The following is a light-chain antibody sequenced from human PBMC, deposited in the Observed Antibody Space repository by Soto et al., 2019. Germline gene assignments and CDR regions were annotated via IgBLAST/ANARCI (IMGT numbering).Light chain of an antibody. CDR1: QSVSNN. CDR3: QKYNSAPLT. J-gene: IGKJ4*01. Sequence: EIVMTQSPATLSVSPGESATLSCRASQSVSNNLTWYQQKPGQPPRLLIYGASTRATGVPGRFSGSGSGTEFTLTISSLQSEDFAVYYCQKYNSAPLTFGGGTKVEIK. V-gene: IGKV3-15*01. CDR2: GAS.